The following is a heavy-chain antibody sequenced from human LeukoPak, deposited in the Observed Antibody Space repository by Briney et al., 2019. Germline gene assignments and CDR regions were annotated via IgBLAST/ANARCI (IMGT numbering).Heavy chain of an antibody. Sequence: GGSLRLSCAASGFTFDDYAMHWVRQAPGKGLEWVSGISWNSGSIGYADSVKGRFTISRDNAKNSLYLQMNSLRAEDMALYYCAKDIRPTVTTSWDYWGQGTLVTVSS. D-gene: IGHD4-17*01. CDR3: AKDIRPTVTTSWDY. CDR1: GFTFDDYA. V-gene: IGHV3-9*03. J-gene: IGHJ4*02. CDR2: ISWNSGSI.